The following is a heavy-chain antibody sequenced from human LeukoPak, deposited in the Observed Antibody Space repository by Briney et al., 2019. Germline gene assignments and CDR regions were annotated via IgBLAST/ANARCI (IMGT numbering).Heavy chain of an antibody. V-gene: IGHV3-7*01. CDR1: GFTFSSYW. D-gene: IGHD5-24*01. CDR3: ARSGWWMATNFDY. J-gene: IGHJ4*02. CDR2: IKQDGSEK. Sequence: GGSLRLSCAASGFTFSSYWMSRVRQAPGKGLEWVASIKQDGSEKYYVDSVKGRFTISRDNAKNSLYLQMNSLRAEDTAVYYCARSGWWMATNFDYWGQGTLVTVSS.